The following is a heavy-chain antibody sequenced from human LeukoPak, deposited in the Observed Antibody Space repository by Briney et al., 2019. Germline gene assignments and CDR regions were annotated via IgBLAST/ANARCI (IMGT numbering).Heavy chain of an antibody. V-gene: IGHV3-23*01. CDR2: ISGSGGSK. J-gene: IGHJ4*02. CDR1: GFTFSSDA. Sequence: GGSLRLSCAASGFTFSSDAMSWVRQAPGKGLEWVSSISGSGGSKYFADSVTGRFTISRDISMNTLYLQMNSLRAEDTAVYYCAKAGGFCSGTSCPTDSWGQGTLVTVSS. CDR3: AKAGGFCSGTSCPTDS. D-gene: IGHD2-2*01.